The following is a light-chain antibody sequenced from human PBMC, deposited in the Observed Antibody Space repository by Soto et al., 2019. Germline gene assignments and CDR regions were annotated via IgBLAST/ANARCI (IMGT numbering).Light chain of an antibody. CDR3: SSYTINRTYV. CDR2: EVS. J-gene: IGLJ1*01. CDR1: SSDVGGYNY. V-gene: IGLV2-14*01. Sequence: QSVLTQPASVSGSPGQSITISCTGTSSDVGGYNYVSWYPQNPGKAPKLMIYEVSNRPSGVSNRFSGSKSGNMASLTISGLQAEDEADYYCSSYTINRTYVFGTGTKVTVL.